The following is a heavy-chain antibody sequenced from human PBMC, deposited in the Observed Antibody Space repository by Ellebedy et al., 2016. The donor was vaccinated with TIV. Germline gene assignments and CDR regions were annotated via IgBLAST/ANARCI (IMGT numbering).Heavy chain of an antibody. D-gene: IGHD6-13*01. V-gene: IGHV3-48*04. CDR1: GFTFSSYA. CDR2: ISSSSSTI. CDR3: AKVEAGIAAAGPNWYFDL. Sequence: GESLKISCAASGFTFSSYAMNWVRQAPGKGLEWVSYISSSSSTIYYADSVKGRFTISRDNAKNSLYLQMNSLRAEDTALYYCAKVEAGIAAAGPNWYFDLWGRGTLVTVSS. J-gene: IGHJ2*01.